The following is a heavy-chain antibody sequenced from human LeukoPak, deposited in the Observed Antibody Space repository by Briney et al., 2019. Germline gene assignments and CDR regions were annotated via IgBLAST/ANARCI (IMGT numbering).Heavy chain of an antibody. D-gene: IGHD3-10*01. V-gene: IGHV3-48*01. CDR2: IRTSGTNT. CDR1: GFTFSSFS. Sequence: GGSLRLSCAASGFTFSSFSMNWVRQAPGKGLEWVSYIRTSGTNTDYTGSVKGRFTISRDNSKNTLYLQMNSLRAEDTAVYYCARGRSMVRGVIEYFDYWGQGTLVTVSS. J-gene: IGHJ4*02. CDR3: ARGRSMVRGVIEYFDY.